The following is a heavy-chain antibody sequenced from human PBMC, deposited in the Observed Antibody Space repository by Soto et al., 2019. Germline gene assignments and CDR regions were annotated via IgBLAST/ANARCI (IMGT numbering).Heavy chain of an antibody. CDR2: IYYSGST. Sequence: QVQLQESGPGLVKPSQTLSLTCTVSGGSISSGGDYWSWIRQHPGKGLEWIGYIYYSGSTHYNPSLKSRVTISVDTSKNQFSLKLSSVTAADTAVYYCARAPAYYYDSSGYYSVDYWGQGTLVTVSS. CDR3: ARAPAYYYDSSGYYSVDY. CDR1: GGSISSGGDY. V-gene: IGHV4-31*03. J-gene: IGHJ4*02. D-gene: IGHD3-22*01.